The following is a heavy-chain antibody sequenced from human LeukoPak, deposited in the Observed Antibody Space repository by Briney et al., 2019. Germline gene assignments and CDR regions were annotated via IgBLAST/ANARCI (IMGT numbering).Heavy chain of an antibody. CDR3: ARGRYCSSTSWYVIFDY. CDR1: GGSFSGYY. CDR2: INHSGST. D-gene: IGHD2-2*01. V-gene: IGHV4-34*01. Sequence: SETLSLTCAVYGGSFSGYYWSWIRQPPGKGLEWIGEINHSGSTNYNPSLKSRVTISVDTSKNQFSLKLSSVTAADTAVYYCARGRYCSSTSWYVIFDYWGQGTLVTVSS. J-gene: IGHJ4*02.